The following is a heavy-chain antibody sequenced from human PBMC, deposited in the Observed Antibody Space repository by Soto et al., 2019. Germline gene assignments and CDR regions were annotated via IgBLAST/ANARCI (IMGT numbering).Heavy chain of an antibody. CDR1: GYTFTSYA. J-gene: IGHJ3*02. D-gene: IGHD6-19*01. Sequence: ASVKVSCKASGYTFTSYAMHWVRQAPGQRLEWMGWINAGNGNTKYSQKFQGRVTITRDTSASTAYMELSSLRSEDTAVYYCARVQGSGWYDAFDIWGQGTMVTVS. CDR3: ARVQGSGWYDAFDI. V-gene: IGHV1-3*01. CDR2: INAGNGNT.